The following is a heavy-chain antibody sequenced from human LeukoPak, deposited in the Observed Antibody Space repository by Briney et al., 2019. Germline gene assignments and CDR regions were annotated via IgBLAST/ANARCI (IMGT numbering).Heavy chain of an antibody. J-gene: IGHJ4*02. CDR3: AKATGTLGN. CDR2: ISNSDGKT. Sequence: PGGSLRLSCAASGFTFSSYAMSWVRRAPGKGLEWVSTISNSDGKTYYADSVKGRFTISRDNSKNTLYLQVNSLTAEDTAIYYCAKATGTLGNWGQGTLVIVSS. D-gene: IGHD1-1*01. CDR1: GFTFSSYA. V-gene: IGHV3-23*01.